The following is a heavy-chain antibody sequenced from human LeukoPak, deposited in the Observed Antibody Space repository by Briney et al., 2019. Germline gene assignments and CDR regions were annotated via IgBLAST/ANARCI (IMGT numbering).Heavy chain of an antibody. CDR3: ARHSLGYDFWSGYLAPFDY. V-gene: IGHV4-34*01. Sequence: SETLSLTCAVFGEDFSIYFHSWIRQPPGKGLEWIGEINHGGSTSYNPSLKSRITISVDTSKNQFSLKLNSVTAADAAVFYCARHSLGYDFWSGYLAPFDYWGQGTLVTVSS. J-gene: IGHJ4*02. CDR1: GEDFSIYF. CDR2: INHGGST. D-gene: IGHD3-3*01.